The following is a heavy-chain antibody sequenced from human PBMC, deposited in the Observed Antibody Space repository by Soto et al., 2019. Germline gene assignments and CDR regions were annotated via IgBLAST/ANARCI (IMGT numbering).Heavy chain of an antibody. J-gene: IGHJ5*02. CDR2: IFYGHGT. CDR3: ARQPTGYLNWFDA. D-gene: IGHD3-9*01. CDR1: GGSVTSSTSS. Sequence: QVQLQESGPGLVNPSETLSLTCTVSGGSVTSSTSSWAWVRQPPGKGLHWIGTIFYGHGTYYNPSLESRVTISLDTSKIQFSLELTSVTAADTAVYYCARQPTGYLNWFDAWGRGILVIVSS. V-gene: IGHV4-39*01.